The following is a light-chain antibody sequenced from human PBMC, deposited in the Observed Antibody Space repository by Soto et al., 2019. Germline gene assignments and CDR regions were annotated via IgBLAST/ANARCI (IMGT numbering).Light chain of an antibody. CDR1: SSDVGGYNY. CDR2: EVG. J-gene: IGLJ1*01. CDR3: SSYTTSSTLV. Sequence: QSALTQPASVSGSPGQSITISCTGTSSDVGGYNYVSWYQQHPGKAPKIMIYEVGHRPSGVSNRFSGSKSGYTASLTISGLQAEDEADYYCSSYTTSSTLVFGPGTKVTVL. V-gene: IGLV2-14*01.